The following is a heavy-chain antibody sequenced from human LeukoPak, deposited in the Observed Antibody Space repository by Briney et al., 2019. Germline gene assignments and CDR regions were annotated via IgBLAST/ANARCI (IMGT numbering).Heavy chain of an antibody. V-gene: IGHV1-2*02. CDR2: IIPNSGGT. Sequence: GASVEVSCKASGYSFTGYYMHWVRQAPGQGLEWMGWIIPNSGGTNYAQKFQGRVTMTRDTSISTAYMELSRLRFDDTAVYYCHYYYYGMDVWGQGTTVTVSS. CDR3: HYYYYGMDV. CDR1: GYSFTGYY. J-gene: IGHJ6*02.